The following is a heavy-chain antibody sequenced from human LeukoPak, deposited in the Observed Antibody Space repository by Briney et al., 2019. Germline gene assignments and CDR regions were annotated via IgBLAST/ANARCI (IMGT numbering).Heavy chain of an antibody. CDR3: AKVNGGFGELPHCQDY. D-gene: IGHD3-10*01. CDR2: ISGSGGST. J-gene: IGHJ4*02. Sequence: GGSLRLSCAASGFTFSSYAMSWVRQAPGKGLEWVSAISGSGGSTYYADSVKGRFTISRDNSKNTLYLQMNSLRAEDTAVYYCAKVNGGFGELPHCQDYWGQGTLVTVSS. V-gene: IGHV3-23*01. CDR1: GFTFSSYA.